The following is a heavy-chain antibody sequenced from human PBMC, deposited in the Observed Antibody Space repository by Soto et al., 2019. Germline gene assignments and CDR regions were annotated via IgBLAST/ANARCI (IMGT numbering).Heavy chain of an antibody. Sequence: QAQLVQSGAEVKKPGASVKVSCQAGGYTFADYGISWVRQAPGQGLEWVGWIGPYNGNTNNAQTLQYRVTMTTDTSTNTAYMELRSLRSDDTALYYCARCYCTVGSCYTCWHFDLWGRGTLLTVSS. D-gene: IGHD2-15*01. J-gene: IGHJ2*01. V-gene: IGHV1-18*01. CDR1: GYTFADYG. CDR3: ARCYCTVGSCYTCWHFDL. CDR2: IGPYNGNT.